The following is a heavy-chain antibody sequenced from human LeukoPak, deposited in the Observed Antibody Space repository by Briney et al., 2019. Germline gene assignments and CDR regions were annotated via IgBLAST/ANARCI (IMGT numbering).Heavy chain of an antibody. CDR3: ARDPGGSGSYWFDP. V-gene: IGHV3-23*01. D-gene: IGHD3-10*01. CDR1: GFTFSSYG. Sequence: QTGGSLRLSCAASGFTFSSYGMSWVRQAPGKGLEWVSVISSSGSSTYHAESVKGRFSISRDNSKNTLYLQMNSLRAEDTAVYYCARDPGGSGSYWFDPWGQGTLVTVSS. J-gene: IGHJ5*02. CDR2: ISSSGSST.